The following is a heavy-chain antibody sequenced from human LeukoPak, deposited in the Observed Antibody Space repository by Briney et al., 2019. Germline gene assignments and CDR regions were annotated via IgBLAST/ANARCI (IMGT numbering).Heavy chain of an antibody. V-gene: IGHV1-69*13. CDR3: ARSRRDGYKYRYPCDY. D-gene: IGHD5-24*01. CDR1: GGTFSSYA. CDR2: IIPIFGTA. J-gene: IGHJ4*02. Sequence: SVKVSCKASGGTFSSYAISWVRQAPGQGLEWMGGIIPIFGTANYAQKFQGRVTITADESTSTAYMELSSLRSEDTAVYYCARSRRDGYKYRYPCDYWGQGTLVTVSS.